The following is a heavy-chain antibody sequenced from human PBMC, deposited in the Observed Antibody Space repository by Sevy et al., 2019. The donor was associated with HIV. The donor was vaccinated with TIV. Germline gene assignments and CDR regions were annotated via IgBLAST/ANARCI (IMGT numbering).Heavy chain of an antibody. CDR2: ISSSSSYI. CDR3: ARDAALSNYYDSSGYPNAFDI. J-gene: IGHJ3*02. V-gene: IGHV3-21*01. Sequence: GGSLRLSCAASGFTFSSYSMNWVRQAPGKGLEWVSSISSSSSYIYYADSVKGRFTISRDNAKNSLYLQMNSLRAEDTAEYYCARDAALSNYYDSSGYPNAFDIWGQGTMVTVSS. CDR1: GFTFSSYS. D-gene: IGHD3-22*01.